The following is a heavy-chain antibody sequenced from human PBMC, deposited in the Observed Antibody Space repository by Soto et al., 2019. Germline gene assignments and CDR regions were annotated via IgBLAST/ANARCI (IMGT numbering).Heavy chain of an antibody. Sequence: SETLSLTCTVSGGSISSGGYYWSWIRQHPGKGLEWIGYIYYSGSTYYNPSLKSRVTISVDTSKNQFSLKLSSVTAADTAVYYCARGAGSTYDYWGQGTLVTVSS. J-gene: IGHJ4*02. D-gene: IGHD6-13*01. CDR2: IYYSGST. V-gene: IGHV4-31*03. CDR1: GGSISSGGYY. CDR3: ARGAGSTYDY.